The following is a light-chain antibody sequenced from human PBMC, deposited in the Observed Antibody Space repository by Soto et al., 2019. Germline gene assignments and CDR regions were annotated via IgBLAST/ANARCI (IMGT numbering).Light chain of an antibody. Sequence: QSVLAQPASVSGSPGQSITISCTGTSSDVASYNLVSWYQQHPGKAPKFLIYEGSERPSGISSRFSGSKSGNTASLTISGLQPEDEADYYCCSYAGSRTYVFGTGTKVTVL. CDR2: EGS. CDR3: CSYAGSRTYV. V-gene: IGLV2-23*01. CDR1: SSDVASYNL. J-gene: IGLJ1*01.